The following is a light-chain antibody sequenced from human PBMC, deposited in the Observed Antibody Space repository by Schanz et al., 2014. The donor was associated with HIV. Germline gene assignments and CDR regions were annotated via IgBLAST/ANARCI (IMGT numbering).Light chain of an antibody. CDR2: SAS. Sequence: AIRITQSPSSLSASTGDRVTITCRASQDFRTYLAWYQQKPGQAPNLLIYSASTLHSGVPSRFSGSGSGTDFTLTISSLQSDDFATYYCQQYNSYPLTFGGGTKVEIK. J-gene: IGKJ4*01. V-gene: IGKV1-8*01. CDR3: QQYNSYPLT. CDR1: QDFRTY.